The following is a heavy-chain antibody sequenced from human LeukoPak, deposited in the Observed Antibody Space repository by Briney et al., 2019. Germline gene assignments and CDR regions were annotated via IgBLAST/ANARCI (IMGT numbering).Heavy chain of an antibody. D-gene: IGHD3-22*01. CDR1: GGSISSYY. J-gene: IGHJ4*02. Sequence: PSETLSLTCTVSGGSISSYYWNWIRQPPGKGLEWLGYIYHSGSTTYNPSLKSRVTISADTSKNQFSLKLSSVTAADTAVYYCARAHSSGYYSDFDYWGQGTLVTVSS. V-gene: IGHV4-59*01. CDR2: IYHSGST. CDR3: ARAHSSGYYSDFDY.